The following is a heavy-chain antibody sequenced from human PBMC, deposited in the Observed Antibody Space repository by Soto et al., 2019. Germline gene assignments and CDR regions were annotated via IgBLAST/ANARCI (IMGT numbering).Heavy chain of an antibody. CDR1: GYTFTSYG. CDR2: MNANNGNT. V-gene: IGHV1-8*02. J-gene: IGHJ6*03. Sequence: ASVKVSCKASGYTFTSYGISWVRQAPGQGLEWMGWMNANNGNTNYAQKFQGRVTMTRNTSTSTAYMELSSLRSEDTAVYYCARVGGGTAGYYMDVCGKGTTVTVSS. CDR3: ARVGGGTAGYYMDV. D-gene: IGHD3-16*01.